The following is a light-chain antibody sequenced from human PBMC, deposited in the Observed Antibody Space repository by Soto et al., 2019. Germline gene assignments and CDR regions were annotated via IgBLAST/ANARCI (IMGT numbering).Light chain of an antibody. V-gene: IGKV2-28*01. CDR3: MQNLQTPYT. CDR1: QSLLHSNGYNY. CDR2: LGF. J-gene: IGKJ2*01. Sequence: DIVMTQSPLSLPVTPGEPASISCRSSQSLLHSNGYNYLDWYLQKPGQSPQLLIYLGFNRASGVPDRFSGSGSGTDFTLEISRVEAEALGVYYCMQNLQTPYTFGQGTKLEIK.